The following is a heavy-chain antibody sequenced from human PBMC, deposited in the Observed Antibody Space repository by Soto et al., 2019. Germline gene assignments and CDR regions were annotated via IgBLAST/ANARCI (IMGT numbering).Heavy chain of an antibody. J-gene: IGHJ6*03. CDR1: GGSISSYY. Sequence: PSETLSLTCTVSGGSISSYYWSWIRQPPGKGLEWIGYIYYSGSTNYNPSLKSRVTISVDTSKNQFSLKLSSVTAADTAVYYCARDYHDAQIGYYYYMDVWGKGTTVTVSS. V-gene: IGHV4-59*01. CDR3: ARDYHDAQIGYYYYMDV. CDR2: IYYSGST. D-gene: IGHD1-1*01.